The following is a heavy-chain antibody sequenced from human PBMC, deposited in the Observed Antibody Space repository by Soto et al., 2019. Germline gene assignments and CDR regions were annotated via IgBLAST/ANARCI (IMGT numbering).Heavy chain of an antibody. V-gene: IGHV4-34*01. J-gene: IGHJ5*02. CDR3: ARGRIYDFWSGYYGWFDP. CDR1: GGSFSCYY. D-gene: IGHD3-3*01. CDR2: INHSGST. Sequence: SETLSLTCAVYGGSFSCYYWSWIRQPPGKGLEWIGEINHSGSTNYNPSLKSRVTISVDTSKNQFSLKLSSVTAADTAVYYCARGRIYDFWSGYYGWFDPWGQGTLVTVSS.